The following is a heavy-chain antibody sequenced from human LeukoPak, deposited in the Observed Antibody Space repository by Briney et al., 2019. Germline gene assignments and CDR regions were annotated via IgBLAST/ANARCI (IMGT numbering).Heavy chain of an antibody. V-gene: IGHV3-23*01. J-gene: IGHJ4*02. CDR1: GFTFSQYA. CDR3: AKDLEGEDFWSGHPFDY. CDR2: ISASSGST. Sequence: GGSLRLSCATSGFTFSQYAMSWVRQTPGKGLEWVSAISASSGSTFHADSVKGRFTVSRDNSKNTLYLELNSLRVEDTAVYYCAKDLEGEDFWSGHPFDYWGQGTPVTVSS. D-gene: IGHD3-3*01.